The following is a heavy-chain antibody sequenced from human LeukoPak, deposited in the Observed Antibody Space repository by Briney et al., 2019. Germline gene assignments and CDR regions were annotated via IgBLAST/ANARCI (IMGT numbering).Heavy chain of an antibody. D-gene: IGHD3-10*01. V-gene: IGHV3-11*04. CDR1: GFTFSDYY. CDR2: ISGSSSTI. J-gene: IGHJ4*02. Sequence: GGSLRLSCAASGFTFSDYYMSWIRQAPGKGLEWVSYISGSSSTIYYADSVKGRFTISRDNSKNTLYLQMNSLRAEDTAVYYCAKDRLGELSYYYFDYWGQGTLVTVSS. CDR3: AKDRLGELSYYYFDY.